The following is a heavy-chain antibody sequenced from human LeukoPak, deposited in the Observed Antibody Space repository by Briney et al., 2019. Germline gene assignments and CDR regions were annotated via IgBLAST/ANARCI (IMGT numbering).Heavy chain of an antibody. CDR1: GFTFSSYG. CDR3: AKVRIQLWFSDY. V-gene: IGHV3-23*01. J-gene: IGHJ4*02. CDR2: ISGSGGST. Sequence: GGTLRLSCAASGFTFSSYGMSWVRQAPGKGLEWVSAISGSGGSTYYADSVKGRFTISRDNSKNTLYLQMNSLRAEDTAVYYCAKVRIQLWFSDYWGQGTLVTVSS. D-gene: IGHD5-18*01.